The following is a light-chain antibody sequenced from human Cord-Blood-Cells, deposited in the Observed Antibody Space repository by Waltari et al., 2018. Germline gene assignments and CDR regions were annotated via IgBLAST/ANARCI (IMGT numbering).Light chain of an antibody. CDR2: CNN. V-gene: IGLV1-44*01. Sequence: QSVLTQSPSASGTPGQRVTISCSGSSSNIGSNTVNWYQQLPGTAPKLLIYCNNQRPSGVPDRFSGSKSDTSASLAISGLQSEDEADYYCAAWDDSLNGVVFGGGTKLTVL. CDR3: AAWDDSLNGVV. J-gene: IGLJ2*01. CDR1: SSNIGSNT.